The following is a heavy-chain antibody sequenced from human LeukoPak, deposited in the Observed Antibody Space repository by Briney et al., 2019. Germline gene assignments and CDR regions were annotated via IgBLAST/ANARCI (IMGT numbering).Heavy chain of an antibody. CDR3: ARLSTAYSSSWFDY. D-gene: IGHD6-13*01. CDR2: IHPSGST. CDR1: GDSISSYY. J-gene: IGHJ4*02. Sequence: SETLSLTCTVSGDSISSYYWSWVRQPAGKGLEWIGRIHPSGSTNYNPSLKSRVTLSVDTSKNQFSLKLSSVTAADTAVYYCARLSTAYSSSWFDYWGQGTLVTVSS. V-gene: IGHV4-4*07.